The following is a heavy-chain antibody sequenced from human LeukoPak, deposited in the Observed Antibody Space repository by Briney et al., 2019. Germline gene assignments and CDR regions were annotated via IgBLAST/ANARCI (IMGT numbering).Heavy chain of an antibody. Sequence: ETLSLTCTVSGGSISSSSYYWGWIRQPPGKGLEWVSIIYSGGSTYYADSVKGRFTISRDNSKNTLYLQMNSLRAEDTAVYYCASYRYGSSFAFDIWGQGTMVTVSS. CDR3: ASYRYGSSFAFDI. CDR1: GGSISSSSYY. V-gene: IGHV3-66*01. D-gene: IGHD6-6*01. J-gene: IGHJ3*02. CDR2: IYSGGST.